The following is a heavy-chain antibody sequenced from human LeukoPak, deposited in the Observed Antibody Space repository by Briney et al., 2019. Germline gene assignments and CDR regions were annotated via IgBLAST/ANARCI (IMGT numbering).Heavy chain of an antibody. D-gene: IGHD2-15*01. CDR1: GGTFSSYA. CDR2: IIPIFATA. Sequence: SVKVSCKASGGTFSSYAISWVRQAPGQGLEWMGGIIPIFATANYAQKFQGRVTITADESTSTAYMELSSLRSEDTAVYYCASARERYCSGGSCYLGMYAFDIWGQGTMVTVSS. CDR3: ASARERYCSGGSCYLGMYAFDI. J-gene: IGHJ3*02. V-gene: IGHV1-69*13.